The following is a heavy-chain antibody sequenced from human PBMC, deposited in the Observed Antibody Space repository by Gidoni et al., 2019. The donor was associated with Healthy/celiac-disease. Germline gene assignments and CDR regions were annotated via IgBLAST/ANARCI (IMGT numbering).Heavy chain of an antibody. J-gene: IGHJ6*02. D-gene: IGHD3-3*01. CDR1: GFTFSRYA. Sequence: EVQLLESGGGLVQPGGSLRLSCAASGFTFSRYAMSWVRQAPGKGGGGVSAISGSGGSTYYADSVKGRFTISRDNSKNTLYLQMNSLRAEDTAVYYCAKDSYDFWSPEDVWGQGTTVTVSS. V-gene: IGHV3-23*01. CDR3: AKDSYDFWSPEDV. CDR2: ISGSGGST.